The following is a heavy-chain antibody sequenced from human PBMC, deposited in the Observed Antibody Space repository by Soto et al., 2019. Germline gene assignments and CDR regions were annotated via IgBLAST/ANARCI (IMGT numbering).Heavy chain of an antibody. Sequence: PGGSLRLSCEASGFTFTTCWMTWVRQAPGKGLEWVSSISSTTHYIYYADSMRGRFTISRDNAKNAVYLEMNSLRAEDTAVYYCARDGLYSAADYFDYWGQGTLVTVSS. D-gene: IGHD6-13*01. V-gene: IGHV3-21*06. J-gene: IGHJ4*02. CDR2: ISSTTHYI. CDR1: GFTFTTCW. CDR3: ARDGLYSAADYFDY.